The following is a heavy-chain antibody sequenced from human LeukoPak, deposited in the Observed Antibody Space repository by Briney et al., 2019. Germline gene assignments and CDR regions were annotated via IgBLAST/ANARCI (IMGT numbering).Heavy chain of an antibody. CDR1: GGSISSGGYY. CDR3: ARDYGSGGSPHGLFDP. D-gene: IGHD2-15*01. Sequence: PSQTLSLTCTVSGGSISSGGYYWSWIRQPPGKGLEWIGYIYHSGSTYYNPSLKSRVTISVDRSKNQFSLKLSSVTAADTAVYYCARDYGSGGSPHGLFDPWGQGTLVTVSS. V-gene: IGHV4-30-2*01. J-gene: IGHJ5*02. CDR2: IYHSGST.